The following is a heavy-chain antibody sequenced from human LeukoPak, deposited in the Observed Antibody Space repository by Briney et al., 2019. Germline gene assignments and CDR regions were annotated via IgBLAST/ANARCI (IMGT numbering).Heavy chain of an antibody. CDR1: GGSISSSSYY. J-gene: IGHJ4*02. CDR3: ARHVYYDGTVYYFDY. CDR2: IYYSGST. V-gene: IGHV4-39*01. Sequence: SETLSLTCTVSGGSISSSSYYWGWIRQPPGRGLEWIGSIYYSGSTYYNPSLKSRVTISVDTSKNQFSLKLSSVTAADTAVYYCARHVYYDGTVYYFDYWGQGTLVTVSS. D-gene: IGHD3-22*01.